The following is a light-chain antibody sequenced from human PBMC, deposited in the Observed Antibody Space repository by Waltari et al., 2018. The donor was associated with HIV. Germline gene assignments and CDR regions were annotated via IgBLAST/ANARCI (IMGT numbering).Light chain of an antibody. Sequence: DIQMTQSPSTLSASVGDSVTITCRASENINRWLAWYQQKPGKAPNLLIYHASSLDSGVPSRFSGSGSGTEFTLTINSLQPDDFGTYFCQEYDRFTGTFGQGTKVEIK. J-gene: IGKJ1*01. CDR1: ENINRW. V-gene: IGKV1-5*01. CDR2: HAS. CDR3: QEYDRFTGT.